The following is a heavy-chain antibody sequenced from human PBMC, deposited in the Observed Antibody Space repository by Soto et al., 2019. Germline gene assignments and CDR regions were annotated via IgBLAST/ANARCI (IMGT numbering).Heavy chain of an antibody. CDR1: GFTFSSYG. CDR3: ARDRNFFLWFGESMNNWFDP. Sequence: PGGSLRLSCAASGFTFSSYGMHWVRQAPGKGLEWVAVIWYDGSNKYYADSVKGRFTISRDNSKNTLYLQMNSLRAEDTAVYYCARDRNFFLWFGESMNNWFDPWGQGTLVTVSS. V-gene: IGHV3-33*01. CDR2: IWYDGSNK. J-gene: IGHJ5*02. D-gene: IGHD3-10*01.